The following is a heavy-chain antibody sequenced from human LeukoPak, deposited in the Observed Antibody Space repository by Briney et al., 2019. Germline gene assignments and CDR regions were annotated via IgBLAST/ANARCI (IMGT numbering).Heavy chain of an antibody. CDR1: GGSISSYY. Sequence: SETLSLTCTVPGGSISSYYWSWIRQPPGKGLEWIGYIYYSGSTNYNPSLKSRVTISVDTSKNQFSLKLSSVTAADTAVYYCARDSSSWYEGLDWGQGTLVTVSS. V-gene: IGHV4-59*12. CDR3: ARDSSSWYEGLD. CDR2: IYYSGST. D-gene: IGHD6-13*01. J-gene: IGHJ4*02.